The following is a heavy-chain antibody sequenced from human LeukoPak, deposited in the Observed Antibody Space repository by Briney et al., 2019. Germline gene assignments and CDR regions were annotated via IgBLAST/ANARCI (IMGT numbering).Heavy chain of an antibody. J-gene: IGHJ5*02. CDR1: GYTFTSYG. D-gene: IGHD3-10*01. V-gene: IGHV1-18*01. Sequence: ASVKVSCKASGYTFTSYGISWVRQAPGQGLEWMGWISAYNGNTNYAQKFQGRVTMTRDTSISTAYMELSRLRSDDTAVYYCARFGGPLGAWGQGTLVTVSS. CDR3: ARFGGPLGA. CDR2: ISAYNGNT.